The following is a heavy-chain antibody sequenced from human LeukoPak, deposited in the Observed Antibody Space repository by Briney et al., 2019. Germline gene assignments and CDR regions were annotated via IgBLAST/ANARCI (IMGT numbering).Heavy chain of an antibody. CDR3: ARDLYRAGATTVVVY. CDR2: ISYDGSNK. D-gene: IGHD1-26*01. CDR1: GFTFSSYA. Sequence: GGSLRLSCAASGFTFSSYANHWVRQAPGKGLEWVAVISYDGSNKYYADSVKGRFTISRDNSKNTLYLQMNSLRAEDTAVYYCARDLYRAGATTVVVYWGQGTLVTVSS. J-gene: IGHJ4*02. V-gene: IGHV3-30-3*01.